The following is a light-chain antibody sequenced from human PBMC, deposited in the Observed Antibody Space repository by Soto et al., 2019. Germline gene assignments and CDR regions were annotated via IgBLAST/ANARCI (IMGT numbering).Light chain of an antibody. J-gene: IGKJ1*01. V-gene: IGKV3-15*01. CDR1: QSVSSN. CDR3: QEYNNWPPWT. CDR2: GAS. Sequence: EIVMTQSPATLSVSPGERATLSCRASQSVSSNLALYQQKPCQAPRLLIYGASTRATGIPARFSGSGSGTEFTLTISSLQSEDCAVYYCQEYNNWPPWTFGQRTKVEIK.